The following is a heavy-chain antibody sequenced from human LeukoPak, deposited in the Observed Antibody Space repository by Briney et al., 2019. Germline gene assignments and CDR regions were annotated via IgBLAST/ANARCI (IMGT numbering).Heavy chain of an antibody. J-gene: IGHJ6*02. Sequence: ASVKVSCKASGYTFTSYGISWVRQAPGQGLEWMGWISAYNGNTNYAQKLQGRVTMTTDTSTSTAYMELRSLRFDDTAVYYCARDPTTDIVVVPAAIPIPHYYYYYGMDVWGQGTTVTVSS. CDR1: GYTFTSYG. V-gene: IGHV1-18*01. CDR3: ARDPTTDIVVVPAAIPIPHYYYYYGMDV. D-gene: IGHD2-2*01. CDR2: ISAYNGNT.